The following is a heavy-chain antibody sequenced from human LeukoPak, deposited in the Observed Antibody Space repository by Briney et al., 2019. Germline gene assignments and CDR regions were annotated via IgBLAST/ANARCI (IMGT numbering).Heavy chain of an antibody. CDR3: AKGPQLYSGYHPDY. CDR1: GFTFSSAA. CDR2: ITGSDDAT. Sequence: GGTLRLSCAASGFTFSSAAMTWVRQAPGKGLEWVSTITGSDDATYYADSVKGRFTISRDFSRNTVGLQMNSLRTEDTAIYYCAKGPQLYSGYHPDYWGQGTLVTVSS. V-gene: IGHV3-23*01. D-gene: IGHD5-12*01. J-gene: IGHJ4*02.